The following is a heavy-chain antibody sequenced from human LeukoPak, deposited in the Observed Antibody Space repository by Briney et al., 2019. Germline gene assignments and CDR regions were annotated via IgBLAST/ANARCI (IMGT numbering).Heavy chain of an antibody. CDR2: ISSSSSYI. Sequence: PGGSLRLSCAASEFTFSSYSMNWVRQAPGKGLEWVSSISSSSSYIYYADSVKGRFTISRDNAKNSLYLQMNSLRAEDTAVYYCARGQYSSSSYYFDYWGQGTLVTVSS. D-gene: IGHD6-13*01. J-gene: IGHJ4*02. CDR1: EFTFSSYS. CDR3: ARGQYSSSSYYFDY. V-gene: IGHV3-21*01.